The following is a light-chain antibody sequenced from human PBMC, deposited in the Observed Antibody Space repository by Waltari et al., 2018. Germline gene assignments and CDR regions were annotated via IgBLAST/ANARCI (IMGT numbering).Light chain of an antibody. Sequence: QSALTQPASLSGSPGQSITISCAGTKSDIGTYNFVSWFQQLPGQAPKLIVSEATKRPSCVSYRFSGSKSGNTSSLTISGLQAEDEAYYYCCSYAGGSRVIFGGGTKLTVL. CDR2: EAT. CDR3: CSYAGGSRVI. V-gene: IGLV2-23*01. CDR1: KSDIGTYNF. J-gene: IGLJ2*01.